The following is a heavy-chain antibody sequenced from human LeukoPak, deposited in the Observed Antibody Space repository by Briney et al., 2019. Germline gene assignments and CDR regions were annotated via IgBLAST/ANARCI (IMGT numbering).Heavy chain of an antibody. CDR3: AKGLSEYSRSGLIFDY. CDR1: GFTFSSYA. Sequence: RPGGSLRLSCGATGFTFSSYAMSWVRQAPGKALEWVSPISGRCGRIYDAGSVKGRLSIARDNSENTLYLQMISLRAEDTAVYYCAKGLSEYSRSGLIFDYWSQGRLVTVSS. V-gene: IGHV3-23*01. D-gene: IGHD6-6*01. CDR2: ISGRCGRI. J-gene: IGHJ4*02.